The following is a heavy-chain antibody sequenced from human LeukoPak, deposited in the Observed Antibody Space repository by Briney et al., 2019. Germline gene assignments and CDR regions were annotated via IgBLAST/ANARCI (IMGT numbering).Heavy chain of an antibody. D-gene: IGHD3-10*01. CDR1: GYTFTGYY. CDR2: INPNSGGT. CDR3: ARDLPPLAGVIKDY. Sequence: APVKVSCKASGYTFTGYYMHWVRQAPGQGLEWMGWINPNSGGTNYAQKFQGRVTMTRDTSISTAYMELSRLRSDDTAEYYCARDLPPLAGVIKDYWGQGTLVTVSS. V-gene: IGHV1-2*02. J-gene: IGHJ4*02.